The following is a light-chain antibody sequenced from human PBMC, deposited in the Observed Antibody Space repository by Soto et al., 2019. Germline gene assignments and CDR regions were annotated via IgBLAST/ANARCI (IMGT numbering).Light chain of an antibody. CDR3: QQYNSYRT. CDR2: DVS. V-gene: IGKV1-5*01. CDR1: QSISNW. Sequence: DIQMTQSPSTLSASIGDRVTITCRASQSISNWLAWYQQKPGKAPKLLISDVSSLESGVPSRFSGSGSGTEFTLTLSSLQPDDFATYYCQQYNSYRTFGQGTKVDIK. J-gene: IGKJ1*01.